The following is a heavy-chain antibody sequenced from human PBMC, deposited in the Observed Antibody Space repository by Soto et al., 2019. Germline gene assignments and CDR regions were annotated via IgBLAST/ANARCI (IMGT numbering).Heavy chain of an antibody. CDR3: ARNDYCYSDTCYYYYGLDV. Sequence: GESLKISCKGPGYTFSNSWIGWVRQKPGKGLEWMGIIYPSDAYIRYSPSFQGQVTISADMSTNTAYLQWSSLKASDTAMYFCARNDYCYSDTCYYYYGLDVWGQGNTVTVS. V-gene: IGHV5-51*01. D-gene: IGHD3-16*02. CDR2: IYPSDAYI. J-gene: IGHJ6*02. CDR1: GYTFSNSW.